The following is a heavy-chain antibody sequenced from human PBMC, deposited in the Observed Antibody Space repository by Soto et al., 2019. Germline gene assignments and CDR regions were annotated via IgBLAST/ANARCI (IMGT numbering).Heavy chain of an antibody. V-gene: IGHV3-7*01. CDR3: ARALVVEDY. J-gene: IGHJ4*02. CDR2: IRQDGSEK. CDR1: GFTFSNYW. D-gene: IGHD3-22*01. Sequence: EVQLVESGGDLVQPGGSLRLSCAASGFTFSNYWMSWVRQAPGKGLEWVANIRQDGSEKYYVDSVKGRFTISRDNAKNSLFLQMNSLRAEDTAVYYWARALVVEDYWGQGTLVTVSS.